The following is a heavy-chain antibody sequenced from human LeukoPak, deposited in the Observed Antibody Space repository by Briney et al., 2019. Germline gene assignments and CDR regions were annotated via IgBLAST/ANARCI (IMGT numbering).Heavy chain of an antibody. V-gene: IGHV5-51*01. CDR1: GYSFTSYW. CDR3: ARPRAGSNSIEEFDY. D-gene: IGHD6-13*01. J-gene: IGHJ4*02. CDR2: IYPGDSDT. Sequence: GESLKISCKGSGYSFTSYWIGWVRQMPGKGLEWMGIIYPGDSDTRYSPSFRGQVTISANKSTSTAYLQWSSLKASDTAMHYCARPRAGSNSIEEFDYWGQGTLVTVSS.